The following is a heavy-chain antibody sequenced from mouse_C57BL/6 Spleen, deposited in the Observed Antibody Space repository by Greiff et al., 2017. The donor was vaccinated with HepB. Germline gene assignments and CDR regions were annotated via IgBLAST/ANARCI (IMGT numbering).Heavy chain of an antibody. CDR1: GYTFTDYY. J-gene: IGHJ4*01. V-gene: IGHV1-26*01. CDR3: ASSIYYGKDYAMDY. Sequence: VQLQQSGPELVKPGASVKISCKASGYTFTDYYMNWVKQSHGKSLEWIGDINPNNGGTSYNQKFKGKATLTVDKSSSTAYMELRSLTSEDSAVYYCASSIYYGKDYAMDYWGQGTSVTVSS. D-gene: IGHD2-1*01. CDR2: INPNNGGT.